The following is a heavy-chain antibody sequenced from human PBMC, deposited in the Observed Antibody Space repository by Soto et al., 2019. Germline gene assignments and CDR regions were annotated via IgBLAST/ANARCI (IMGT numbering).Heavy chain of an antibody. CDR2: MNFNTDST. D-gene: IGHD1-1*01. J-gene: IGHJ5*02. CDR3: AIEVVEVTSIWLDP. CDR1: GFTFTTND. Sequence: QVQLVQSGAEMKTPGASVKVSCKARGFTFTTNDIHWVRQALVQRIEWMGWMNFNTDSTDSAEDFEGRLTMTWNPSISTAYMELTDLTSEDTAGYYCAIEVVEVTSIWLDPWGQRPHLNVSS. V-gene: IGHV1-8*02.